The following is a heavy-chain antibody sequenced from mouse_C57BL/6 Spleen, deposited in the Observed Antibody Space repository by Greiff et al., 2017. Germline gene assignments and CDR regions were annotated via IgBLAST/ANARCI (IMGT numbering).Heavy chain of an antibody. CDR2: INPSSGYT. D-gene: IGHD1-1*01. J-gene: IGHJ1*03. CDR3: ARPTVVAHWYFDV. CDR1: GYTFTSYT. V-gene: IGHV1-4*01. Sequence: QVQLQQSGAELARPGASVKMSCKASGYTFTSYTMHWVKQRPGQGLEWIGYINPSSGYTKYNQKFKDKATLTADKSSSTASMQLSSLTSEDSAVYYCARPTVVAHWYFDVWGTGTTVTVSS.